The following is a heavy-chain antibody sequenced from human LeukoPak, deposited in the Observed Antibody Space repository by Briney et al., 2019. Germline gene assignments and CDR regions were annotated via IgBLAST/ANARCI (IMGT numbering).Heavy chain of an antibody. J-gene: IGHJ5*02. D-gene: IGHD3-22*01. Sequence: SETLSLTCTVSGGSIGTYYWNWVRRPPGKGLEWIGYVYYSGNTGYNPSLKSRVTISVDTYNNQFSLKLNSVTAADTAVYYCARAASGYYDRWFDPWGQGILVTVSS. CDR3: ARAASGYYDRWFDP. CDR1: GGSIGTYY. V-gene: IGHV4-59*01. CDR2: VYYSGNT.